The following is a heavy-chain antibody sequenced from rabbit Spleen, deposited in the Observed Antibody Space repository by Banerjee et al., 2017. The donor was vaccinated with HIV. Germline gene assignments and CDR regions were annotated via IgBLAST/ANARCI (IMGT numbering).Heavy chain of an antibody. CDR2: VGGSTSGFT. J-gene: IGHJ6*01. CDR1: GVSFSFSSY. D-gene: IGHD7-1*01. Sequence: QEQLVESGGGLVKPGASLTLTCTASGVSFSFSSYMCWVRQAPGKGLEWISCVGGSTSGFTYSATWAKGRFTCSKTSSTTVTLQATSLTVADTATYFCARDTGTSFSSYGMDLWGQGTLVTVS. V-gene: IGHV1S45*01. CDR3: ARDTGTSFSSYGMDL.